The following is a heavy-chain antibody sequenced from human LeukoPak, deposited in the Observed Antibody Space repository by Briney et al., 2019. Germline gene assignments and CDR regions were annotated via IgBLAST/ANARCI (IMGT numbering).Heavy chain of an antibody. J-gene: IGHJ3*02. CDR1: GYSFTRNW. Sequence: GESLKISCKGFGYSFTRNWIGWVRQMPGKGLEWMGIIYPGDSDTRYSPSFQGQVTISADKSINTAYLQWSSLKASDTAMYYCARQNPLADVFDIWGQGTMITVSS. CDR3: ARQNPLADVFDI. V-gene: IGHV5-51*01. CDR2: IYPGDSDT.